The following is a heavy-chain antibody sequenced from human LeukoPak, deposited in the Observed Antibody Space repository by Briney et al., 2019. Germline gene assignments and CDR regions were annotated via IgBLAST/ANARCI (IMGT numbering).Heavy chain of an antibody. Sequence: GASVNVSCKASGCTFSSYAISWVRQAPGQGLEWMGRIIPILGIANYAQKFQGRVMITADKSTSTAYMELSSLRSEDTAVYYCARDNGDYYYYGMDVWGQGTTVTVSS. CDR3: ARDNGDYYYYGMDV. J-gene: IGHJ6*02. CDR1: GCTFSSYA. V-gene: IGHV1-69*04. D-gene: IGHD4-17*01. CDR2: IIPILGIA.